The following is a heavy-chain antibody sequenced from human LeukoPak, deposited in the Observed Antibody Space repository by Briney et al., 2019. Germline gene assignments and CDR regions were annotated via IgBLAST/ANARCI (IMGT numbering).Heavy chain of an antibody. CDR3: ARDNRGYDYVWGSYLDY. J-gene: IGHJ4*02. D-gene: IGHD3-16*02. Sequence: ASVKLACTASGYTFTGYYMDWVRQAPGQGLEWMCWIKPNSGGTNYAQKFQGRVTMTRDTSISTAYMELSRLRSDDPAVYYCARDNRGYDYVWGSYLDYWGQGTLVTVSS. CDR1: GYTFTGYY. V-gene: IGHV1-2*02. CDR2: IKPNSGGT.